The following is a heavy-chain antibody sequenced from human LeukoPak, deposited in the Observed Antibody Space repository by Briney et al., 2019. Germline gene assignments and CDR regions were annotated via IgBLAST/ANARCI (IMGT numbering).Heavy chain of an antibody. D-gene: IGHD3-9*01. V-gene: IGHV3-7*01. CDR2: IKQDGSEK. CDR1: GFTFSSYW. CDR3: AKCYDILTGYCDY. J-gene: IGHJ4*02. Sequence: GGSLRLSCAASGFTFSSYWMSWVRQAPGKGLEWVANIKQDGSEKYYVDSAKGRFTISRDNSKNTLYLQMNSLRAEDTAVYYCAKCYDILTGYCDYWGQGTLVTVSS.